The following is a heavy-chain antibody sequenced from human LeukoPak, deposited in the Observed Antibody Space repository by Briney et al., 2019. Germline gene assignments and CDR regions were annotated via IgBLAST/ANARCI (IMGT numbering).Heavy chain of an antibody. CDR3: ARDHRYCSGGSCYAVDY. D-gene: IGHD2-15*01. J-gene: IGHJ4*02. V-gene: IGHV1-18*01. Sequence: ASVKVSCKASGYTFTNYGINWVRQAPGQGLEWMGWISAYNGSTNYAQKFQGRVTMTTDTSTSTAYMELRSLRSDDTAVYHCARDHRYCSGGSCYAVDYWGQGTLVTVSS. CDR1: GYTFTNYG. CDR2: ISAYNGST.